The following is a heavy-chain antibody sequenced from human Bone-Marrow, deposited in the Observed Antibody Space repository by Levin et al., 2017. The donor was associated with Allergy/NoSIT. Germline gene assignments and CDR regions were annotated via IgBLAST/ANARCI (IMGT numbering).Heavy chain of an antibody. CDR1: GGAFNTLM. J-gene: IGHJ5*02. CDR2: IVPRLNIR. V-gene: IGHV1-69*02. CDR3: ATVHPSRSGLVNDYFDP. Sequence: VASVKVSCKASGGAFNTLMISWVRQAPGHALEWMGRIVPRLNIRNYSQKFQERITLSADTSTSSAYMEVSSLRSEDTALYYCATVHPSRSGLVNDYFDPWGQGTLVTVAS. D-gene: IGHD1-1*01.